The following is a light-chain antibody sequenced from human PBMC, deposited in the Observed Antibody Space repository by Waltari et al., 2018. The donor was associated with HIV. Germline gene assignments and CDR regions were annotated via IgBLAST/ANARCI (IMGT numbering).Light chain of an antibody. CDR1: ESIRNNF. Sequence: ENVLTQSPDTLSLSPGERATLSCRASESIRNNFLAWYQQKPGQAPRLIMYGASSRATGVPDRFSGIGSGTDFSLSISRLESEDFAVYFCHQYGTSPQTFGQGTKVEIK. CDR3: HQYGTSPQT. V-gene: IGKV3-20*01. CDR2: GAS. J-gene: IGKJ1*01.